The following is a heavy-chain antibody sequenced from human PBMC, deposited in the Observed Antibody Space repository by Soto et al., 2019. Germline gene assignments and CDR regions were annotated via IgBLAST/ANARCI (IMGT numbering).Heavy chain of an antibody. Sequence: GGSLELSCQTPGYSFMSCWVAWVRQKTGKGLGWMGTFYPGDSTSTYSPSFQGQFTISVDKSISTAYLHLSSLKASDTAMYYCARIIGYCRNNDCSWTFDTWGQGTTVTVSS. J-gene: IGHJ3*02. V-gene: IGHV5-51*01. CDR2: FYPGDSTS. D-gene: IGHD2-2*03. CDR1: GYSFMSCW. CDR3: ARIIGYCRNNDCSWTFDT.